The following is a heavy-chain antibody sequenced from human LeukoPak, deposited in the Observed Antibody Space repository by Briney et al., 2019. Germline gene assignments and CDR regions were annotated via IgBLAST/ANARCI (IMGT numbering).Heavy chain of an antibody. CDR2: ISSSTNTI. CDR1: GFTFSSYS. J-gene: IGHJ3*02. CDR3: ARGGYGVNDDAFDI. V-gene: IGHV3-48*02. D-gene: IGHD4-23*01. Sequence: GGSLRLSCAASGFTFSSYSMNWVRQAPGKGLEWVSYISSSTNTIYYADSVKGRFTISRDNAKNSLFLQMNSLRDEDTAVYYCARGGYGVNDDAFDIWGQGTMVTVSS.